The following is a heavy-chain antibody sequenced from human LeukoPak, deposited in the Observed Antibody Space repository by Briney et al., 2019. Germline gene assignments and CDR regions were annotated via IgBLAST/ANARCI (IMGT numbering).Heavy chain of an antibody. CDR3: AKDTLTSPYSSSSGFDY. J-gene: IGHJ4*02. CDR1: GFTFSSYG. V-gene: IGHV3-30*02. Sequence: GGSLRLSCAASGFTFSSYGMHWVRQAPGKGLEWVAFTRYDGSNKYYADSVKGRFTISRDNSKNTLYLQMNSLIAEDTAVYYCAKDTLTSPYSSSSGFDYWGQGTLVTVSS. D-gene: IGHD6-6*01. CDR2: TRYDGSNK.